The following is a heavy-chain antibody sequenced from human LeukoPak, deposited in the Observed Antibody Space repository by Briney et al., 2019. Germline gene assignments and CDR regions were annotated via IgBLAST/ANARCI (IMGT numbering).Heavy chain of an antibody. CDR3: AGPRGHYYDSSGYYFAY. Sequence: SETLSLTCTVSGGSISSSSYYWGWIRQPPGKGLEWIGSIYYSGSTYYNPSLKSRVTISVDTSKNQFSLKLSSVTAADTAVYYCAGPRGHYYDSSGYYFAYWGQGTLVTVSS. CDR1: GGSISSSSYY. J-gene: IGHJ4*02. V-gene: IGHV4-39*01. D-gene: IGHD3-22*01. CDR2: IYYSGST.